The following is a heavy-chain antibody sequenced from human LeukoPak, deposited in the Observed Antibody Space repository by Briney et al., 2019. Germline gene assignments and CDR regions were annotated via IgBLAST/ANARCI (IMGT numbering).Heavy chain of an antibody. CDR1: GYTFTSYY. CDR2: INPSGGGT. V-gene: IGHV1-46*01. CDR3: ARDRQSHRWLQFGPFFDI. Sequence: ASVKVSCKASGYTFTSYYMHWVRQAPGQGLEWMGIINPSGGGTSYAQKFQGRVTMTRDTSTSTVYMELSSLRSEDTAVYYCARDRQSHRWLQFGPFFDIWGQGTMVTVSS. J-gene: IGHJ3*02. D-gene: IGHD5-24*01.